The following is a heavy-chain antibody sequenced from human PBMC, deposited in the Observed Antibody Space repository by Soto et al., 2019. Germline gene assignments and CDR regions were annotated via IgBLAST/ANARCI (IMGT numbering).Heavy chain of an antibody. V-gene: IGHV3-30*03. D-gene: IGHD3-9*01. Sequence: QVQLVESGGGVVQPGRSLRLSCAASGFTFSSYGMHWVRQAPGKGLEWVAVISYDGSNKYYADSVKGRFTISRDNSKNTLYLQMNSLRAEDTAVYYCAAPVLDSSWFDYWGQGTLVTVSS. CDR3: AAPVLDSSWFDY. CDR2: ISYDGSNK. J-gene: IGHJ4*02. CDR1: GFTFSSYG.